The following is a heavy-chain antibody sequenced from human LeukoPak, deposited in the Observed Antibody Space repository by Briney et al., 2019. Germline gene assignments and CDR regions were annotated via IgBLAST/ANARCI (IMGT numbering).Heavy chain of an antibody. Sequence: PGGSLRLSCAASGFTFSSDAMSWVRQAPGKGLEWVSAISGSGGSTYYADSVKGRFTISRDNSKNTLYLQMNSLRAEDTAVYYCAKIYYGSGRYLLDYWGQGTLVTVSS. V-gene: IGHV3-23*01. J-gene: IGHJ4*02. D-gene: IGHD3-10*01. CDR2: ISGSGGST. CDR3: AKIYYGSGRYLLDY. CDR1: GFTFSSDA.